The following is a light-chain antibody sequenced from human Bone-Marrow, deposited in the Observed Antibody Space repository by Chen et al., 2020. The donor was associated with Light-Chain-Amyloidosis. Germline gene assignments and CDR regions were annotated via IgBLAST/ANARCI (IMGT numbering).Light chain of an antibody. CDR3: SSYTITNTLV. CDR1: SSDVGGDNH. Sequence: QSALTQPASVSGSPGQSITISCTGTSSDVGGDNHVSWYQQHPHKAPKLMIYEVTTRPSWVPDRFSGSKSDNTASLTISGLQTEDEADYFCSSYTITNTLVFGSGTRVTVL. J-gene: IGLJ1*01. V-gene: IGLV2-14*01. CDR2: EVT.